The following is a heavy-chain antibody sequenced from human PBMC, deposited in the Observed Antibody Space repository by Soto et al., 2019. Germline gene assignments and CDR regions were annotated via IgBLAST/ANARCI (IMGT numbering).Heavy chain of an antibody. V-gene: IGHV3-11*01. CDR3: ARGFRPLGRGHGFLDP. CDR2: ISNTGLTM. Sequence: GGSLRLSCAASGFTFSDYYMSWIRQAPGKGLEWLSYISNTGLTMYYADSLKGRFTVSRDNAKNSLYLQMKRLRAEDTAVYYCARGFRPLGRGHGFLDPWGQGTLVTVSS. D-gene: IGHD3-10*01. J-gene: IGHJ5*02. CDR1: GFTFSDYY.